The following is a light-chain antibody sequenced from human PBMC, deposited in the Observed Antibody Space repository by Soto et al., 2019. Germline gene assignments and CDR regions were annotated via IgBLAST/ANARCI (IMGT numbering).Light chain of an antibody. J-gene: IGKJ2*01. CDR2: NTS. V-gene: IGKV3-15*01. CDR1: QGVRGN. Sequence: IVMTQSPATLSVSPGERATVSCRASQGVRGNLAWYQQKPGQAPRLLVYNTSTRATGLPARFSGSGSGTEFTLTISSLQSEDFAVYYCQQYNNWPPYTFGQGTKLEIK. CDR3: QQYNNWPPYT.